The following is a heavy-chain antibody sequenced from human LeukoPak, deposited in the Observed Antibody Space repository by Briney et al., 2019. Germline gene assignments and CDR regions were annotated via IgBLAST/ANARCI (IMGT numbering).Heavy chain of an antibody. Sequence: GRSLRPSCAASGFSFSSFAMSWVRHAPGGRLEWVSSMSSGGTYVYYPDSVRGRFTISRDNAKNSLYLLMNSLRAEDTAVYYCARDRPTGASRVFLVQWGQGTLVTVSS. CDR1: GFSFSSFA. CDR3: ARDRPTGASRVFLVQ. CDR2: MSSGGTYV. V-gene: IGHV3-21*01. D-gene: IGHD1-26*01. J-gene: IGHJ4*02.